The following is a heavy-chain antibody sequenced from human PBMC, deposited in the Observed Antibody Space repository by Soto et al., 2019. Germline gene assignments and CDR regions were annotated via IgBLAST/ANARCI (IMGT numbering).Heavy chain of an antibody. J-gene: IGHJ4*02. CDR1: GGSISSGDYY. CDR2: IYYSGGT. V-gene: IGHV4-30-4*01. CDR3: ARAPLYYYDSSGYYFFHLDY. D-gene: IGHD3-22*01. Sequence: PSETLSLTCTVSGGSISSGDYYWSWIRQPPGKGLEWIGYIYYSGGTYYNPSLKSRVTISVDTSKNQFSLKLSSVTAADTAVYYCARAPLYYYDSSGYYFFHLDYWGQGTLVTVSS.